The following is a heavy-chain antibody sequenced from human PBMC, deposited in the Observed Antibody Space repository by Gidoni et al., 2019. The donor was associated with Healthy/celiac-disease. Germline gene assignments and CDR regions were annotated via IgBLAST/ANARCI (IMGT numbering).Heavy chain of an antibody. D-gene: IGHD2-2*01. CDR3: ARDNGIVVVPAAPYNWFDP. CDR2: INPNSGGT. V-gene: IGHV1-2*02. CDR1: GYTFTGYY. Sequence: QVQLVQSGAEVKKPGASVKVSCKASGYTFTGYYMHWVRQAPGQGLEWMGWINPNSGGTNYAQKFQGRVTMTRDTSISTAYMELSRLRSDDTAVYYCARDNGIVVVPAAPYNWFDPWGQGTLVTVSS. J-gene: IGHJ5*02.